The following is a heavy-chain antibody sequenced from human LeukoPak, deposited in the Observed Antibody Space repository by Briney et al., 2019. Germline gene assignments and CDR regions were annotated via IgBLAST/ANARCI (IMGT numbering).Heavy chain of an antibody. CDR2: IIPILGIT. CDR1: GGTFRNYA. Sequence: GPSVKVSCKASGGTFRNYAISWVRQAPGQGLEWMGRIIPILGITDYAQKFPGRFTITADISTSTVYMELSSLRSEDTAVFYCARDGMDRGIIDYSGMDVWGQGTTVTVSS. J-gene: IGHJ6*02. CDR3: ARDGMDRGIIDYSGMDV. D-gene: IGHD3-10*01. V-gene: IGHV1-69*04.